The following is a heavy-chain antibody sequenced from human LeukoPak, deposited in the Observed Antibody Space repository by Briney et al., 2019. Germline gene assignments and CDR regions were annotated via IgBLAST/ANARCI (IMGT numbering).Heavy chain of an antibody. CDR1: GFSFSTYP. J-gene: IGHJ5*02. V-gene: IGHV3-23*01. Sequence: GGPLRLSCAASGFSFSTYPMSWVRQAPGKGLDWVSAICDSGDNKQYADSVKGRFTISRDNSKNTLYLQMNNLRVEDTAVYYCAGWYDSNGYAWGQGTLVTVSS. CDR3: AGWYDSNGYA. CDR2: ICDSGDNK. D-gene: IGHD3-22*01.